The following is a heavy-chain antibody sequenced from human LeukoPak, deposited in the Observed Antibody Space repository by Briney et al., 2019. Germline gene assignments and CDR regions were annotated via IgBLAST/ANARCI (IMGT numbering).Heavy chain of an antibody. J-gene: IGHJ4*02. D-gene: IGHD3-22*01. V-gene: IGHV3-23*01. CDR2: IRGSGGST. CDR3: AKEGFTYYYDSSGYSLDY. CDR1: GFTFSSYD. Sequence: GGSLRLSCAASGFTFSSYDMRWVRQAPGKGLEWVSPIRGSGGSTYYADSVKGRFTISRDNSKNTLYLQMNSLRAEDTAVYYCAKEGFTYYYDSSGYSLDYWGQGTLVTVSS.